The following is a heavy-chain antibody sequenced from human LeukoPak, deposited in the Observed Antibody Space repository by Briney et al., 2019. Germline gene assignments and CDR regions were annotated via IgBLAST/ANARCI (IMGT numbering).Heavy chain of an antibody. Sequence: SETLSLTCTVSGGSISSSSYYWGWIRQPPGKGLEWIGSIYYGGSSDYNPSLKSRVTMSLDTPKNQFSLKLSSVTAADTGVYYCARGGRGGRGANNYYYYYMDVWGKGTTVTVSS. J-gene: IGHJ6*03. D-gene: IGHD1-26*01. CDR3: ARGGRGGRGANNYYYYYMDV. CDR1: GGSISSSSYY. CDR2: IYYGGSS. V-gene: IGHV4-39*07.